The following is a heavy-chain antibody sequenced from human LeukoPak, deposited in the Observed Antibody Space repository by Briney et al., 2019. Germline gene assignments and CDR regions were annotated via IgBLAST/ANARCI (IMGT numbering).Heavy chain of an antibody. CDR1: GFTFSSYA. Sequence: PGGSLRLSCAASGFTFSSYAMHWVRQAPGKGLEWVAVISYDGSNKYYADSVKGRFTISRDNAKNTLYLQMNSLRAEDTAVYYCARDFLYGSVLTPAGDAFDVWGQGTMVTVSS. D-gene: IGHD3-10*01. CDR3: ARDFLYGSVLTPAGDAFDV. J-gene: IGHJ3*01. CDR2: ISYDGSNK. V-gene: IGHV3-30*04.